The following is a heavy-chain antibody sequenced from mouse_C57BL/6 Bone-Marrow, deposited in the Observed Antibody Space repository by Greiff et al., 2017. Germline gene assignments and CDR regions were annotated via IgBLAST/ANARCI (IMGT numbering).Heavy chain of an antibody. CDR2: INPNNGGT. J-gene: IGHJ4*01. V-gene: IGHV1-26*01. CDR3: ARSPYAMDY. CDR1: GYTFTDYY. Sequence: VQLQQSGPELVKPGASVKISCKASGYTFTDYYMNWVKQSHGKSLEWIGDINPNNGGTSYNQKFKGKATLTVDQSSSTAYMELRSLTSEDSAVYYCARSPYAMDYWGQGTSVTVSS.